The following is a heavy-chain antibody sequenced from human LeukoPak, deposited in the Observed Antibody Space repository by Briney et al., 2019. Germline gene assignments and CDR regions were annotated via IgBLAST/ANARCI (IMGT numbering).Heavy chain of an antibody. CDR1: GGSISSGGYY. J-gene: IGHJ4*02. V-gene: IGHV4-30-2*01. D-gene: IGHD2-15*01. CDR2: IYHSGST. Sequence: PSETLSLTCTVSGGSISSGGYYWSWIRQPPGKGLEWIGYIYHSGSTYYNPSLKSRVTISVDTSKNRFSLKLTSVTAADTAVYYCARLVPPGGGDCTGSNCHTVYYFDYWGQGTLVTVSS. CDR3: ARLVPPGGGDCTGSNCHTVYYFDY.